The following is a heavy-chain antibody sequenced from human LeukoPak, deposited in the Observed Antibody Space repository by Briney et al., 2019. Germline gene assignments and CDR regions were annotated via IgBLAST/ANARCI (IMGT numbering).Heavy chain of an antibody. J-gene: IGHJ5*02. CDR3: ARDRSSGWYSWFDP. CDR1: GGSISGSNYN. CDR2: IYVTGST. Sequence: PSETLSLTCTVSGGSISGSNYNWDWVRQPPGKGLEWIGSIYVTGSTNYNPSLKSRLTISIDMSMTQFSLKLSSVTAADTAVYYCARDRSSGWYSWFDPWGQGTLVTVS. D-gene: IGHD6-19*01. V-gene: IGHV4-39*02.